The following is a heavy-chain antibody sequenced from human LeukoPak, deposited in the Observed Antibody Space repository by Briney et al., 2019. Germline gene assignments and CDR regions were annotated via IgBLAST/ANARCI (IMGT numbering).Heavy chain of an antibody. Sequence: PSETLSLTCTVSGGSISSYYWSWIRQPPGKGLEWIGYIYYSGSTSYNPSLKSRVTMSINTSKNQFSLNLTSVTAADTAVYYCARAPGCSSTSCYTWVFDYWGQGTLVTVSS. V-gene: IGHV4-59*08. CDR1: GGSISSYY. CDR3: ARAPGCSSTSCYTWVFDY. CDR2: IYYSGST. J-gene: IGHJ4*02. D-gene: IGHD2-2*02.